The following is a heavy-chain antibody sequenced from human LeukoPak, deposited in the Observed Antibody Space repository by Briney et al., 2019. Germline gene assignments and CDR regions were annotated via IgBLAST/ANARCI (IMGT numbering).Heavy chain of an antibody. V-gene: IGHV4-31*11. J-gene: IGHJ4*02. CDR3: ARDDDY. CDR1: GGSFSGYY. CDR2: IYYSGST. Sequence: SETLSLTCAVYGGSFSGYYWSWIRQPPGKGLEWIGYIYYSGSTYYNPSLKSRVTISVDTSKNQFSLKLSSVTAADTAVYYCARDDDYWGQGTLVTVSS.